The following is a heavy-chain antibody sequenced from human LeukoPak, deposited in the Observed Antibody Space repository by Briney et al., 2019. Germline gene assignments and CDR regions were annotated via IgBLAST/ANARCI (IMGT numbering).Heavy chain of an antibody. CDR1: GVSISSYY. CDR2: IYTSGST. D-gene: IGHD6-19*01. Sequence: SETLSLTCTVSGVSISSYYWSWIRQPAGKGLEWIGRIYTSGSTNYNPSLKSRVTMSVDTSKNQFSLKLSSVTAADTAVYYCARDGTAVAGKNYYYGMDVWGQGTTVTVSS. V-gene: IGHV4-4*07. J-gene: IGHJ6*02. CDR3: ARDGTAVAGKNYYYGMDV.